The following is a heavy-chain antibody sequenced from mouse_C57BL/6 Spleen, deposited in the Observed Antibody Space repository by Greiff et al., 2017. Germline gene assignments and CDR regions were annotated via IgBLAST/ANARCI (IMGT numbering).Heavy chain of an antibody. D-gene: IGHD2-3*01. CDR1: GFNTKDDY. Sequence: VQLKESGAELVRPGASVKLSCTASGFNTKDDYMHWVKQRPEQGLEWIGWIDPENGDTEYASKFQGKATITADTSSNTAYLQLSSLTSEDTAVYYCTHDGYGFAYWGQGTLVTVSA. CDR2: IDPENGDT. V-gene: IGHV14-4*01. CDR3: THDGYGFAY. J-gene: IGHJ3*01.